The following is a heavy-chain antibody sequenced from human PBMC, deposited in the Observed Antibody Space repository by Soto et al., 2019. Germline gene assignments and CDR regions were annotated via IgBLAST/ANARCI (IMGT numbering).Heavy chain of an antibody. CDR1: CGSISSGDDY. Sequence: SQTLSVTCTVACGSISSGDDYRSCNSKPPGKGLEWIGYIYYSGSTYYNPSLKSRVTISVDTSKNQFSLKLSSVTAADTAVYYCASSKGGSYFGNRGQGTLVTVSS. D-gene: IGHD1-26*01. CDR2: IYYSGST. CDR3: ASSKGGSYFGN. J-gene: IGHJ4*02. V-gene: IGHV4-30-4*01.